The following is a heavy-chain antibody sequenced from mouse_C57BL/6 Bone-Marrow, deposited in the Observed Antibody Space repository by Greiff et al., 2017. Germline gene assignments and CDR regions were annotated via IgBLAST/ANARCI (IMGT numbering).Heavy chain of an antibody. D-gene: IGHD1-1*01. J-gene: IGHJ1*03. CDR1: GYTFTSYW. V-gene: IGHV1-53*01. Sequence: VKLQQSGTELVKPGASVKLSCKASGYTFTSYWMHWVKQRPGQGLEWIGNINPSNGGTNYNEKFKSKATLTVDKSSSTAYMHLSSLTSEDTAGYYCARSPTVVAHGYFDVWGTGTTVTVSS. CDR3: ARSPTVVAHGYFDV. CDR2: INPSNGGT.